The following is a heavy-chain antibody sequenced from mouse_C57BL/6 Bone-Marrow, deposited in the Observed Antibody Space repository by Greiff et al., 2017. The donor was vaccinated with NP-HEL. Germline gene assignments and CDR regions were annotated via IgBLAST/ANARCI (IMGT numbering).Heavy chain of an antibody. D-gene: IGHD2-10*01. CDR3: ARGPYYDHWYFDV. CDR1: GFTFSDYG. Sequence: EVQVVESGGGLVKPGGSLKLSCAASGFTFSDYGMHWVRQAPEKGLEWVAYISSGSSTIYYADTVKGRFTISRDNAKNTLFLQMTSLRSEDTAMYYCARGPYYDHWYFDVWGTGTTVTVSS. J-gene: IGHJ1*03. CDR2: ISSGSSTI. V-gene: IGHV5-17*01.